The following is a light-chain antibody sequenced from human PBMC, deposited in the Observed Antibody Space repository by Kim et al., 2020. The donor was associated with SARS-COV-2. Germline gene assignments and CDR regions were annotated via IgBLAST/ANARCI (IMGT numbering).Light chain of an antibody. CDR3: GTWDSSLSANV. Sequence: QSVLTQPPSVSAAPGQKVTISCSGSSSNIGNNYISWYQQFPGTAPKLLIFDNDKRPSEIPDRISGSKSGTSATLGITGLQTGDEADYYCGTWDSSLSANVFGTGTKVTVL. CDR2: DND. V-gene: IGLV1-51*01. J-gene: IGLJ1*01. CDR1: SSNIGNNY.